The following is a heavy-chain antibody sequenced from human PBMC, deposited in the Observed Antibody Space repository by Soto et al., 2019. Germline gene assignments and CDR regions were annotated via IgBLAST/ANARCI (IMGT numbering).Heavy chain of an antibody. CDR3: ARGPYCSSTSCYFFDY. CDR1: GYTFTSYA. V-gene: IGHV1-3*01. Sequence: ASVKVSCKASGYTFTSYAMHWVRQAPGQRLEWMGWINAGNGNTKYSRKFQGRVTITRDTSASTAYMELSSLRSENTAVYYCARGPYCSSTSCYFFDYWGQGTLVTVSS. J-gene: IGHJ4*02. CDR2: INAGNGNT. D-gene: IGHD2-2*01.